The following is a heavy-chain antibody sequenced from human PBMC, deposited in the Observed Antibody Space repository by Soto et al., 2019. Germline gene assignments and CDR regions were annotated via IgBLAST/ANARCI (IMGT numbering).Heavy chain of an antibody. CDR1: GGPISSYY. CDR3: ARGSSGWPPRLDY. V-gene: IGHV4-59*01. J-gene: IGHJ4*02. CDR2: IYYSGST. Sequence: QVQLQESGPGLVKPSETLSLNCTVSGGPISSYYWSWIRQSPGKGLEWIGYIYYSGSTNYNPPLKSRITISVYTSKNQFSLELSPVTAADTAVYYCARGSSGWPPRLDYWGQGTLVTVSS. D-gene: IGHD6-19*01.